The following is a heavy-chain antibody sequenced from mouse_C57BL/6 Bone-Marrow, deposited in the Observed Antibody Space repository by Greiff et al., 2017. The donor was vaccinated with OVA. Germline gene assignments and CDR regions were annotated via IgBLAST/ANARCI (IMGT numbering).Heavy chain of an antibody. J-gene: IGHJ2*01. CDR1: GYTFTSYW. CDR3: ARSGPTIVTTYYFDY. CDR2: LDPSDSYT. V-gene: IGHV1-50*01. Sequence: QVQLQQPGAELVKPGASVKLSCKASGYTFTSYWMQWVKQRPGQGLEWIGELDPSDSYTNYNQKFKGKATLTVDTSSSTAYMPRSSLTAEDSAVYYCARSGPTIVTTYYFDYWGQGTTLTVAS. D-gene: IGHD2-5*01.